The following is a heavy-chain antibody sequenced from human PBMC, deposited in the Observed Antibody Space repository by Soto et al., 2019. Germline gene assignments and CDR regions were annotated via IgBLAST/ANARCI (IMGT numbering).Heavy chain of an antibody. D-gene: IGHD2-2*01. CDR1: GFTFSSYG. Sequence: QVQLVESGGGVVQPGRSLRLSCAASGFTFSSYGMHWVRQAPGKGLEWVAVISYDGSNKYYADSVKGRFTISRDNSKNTLYLQMTSLRAEDTAVYYCAKPFRGYCSSTSCPPNYYYYGMDVWGQGTTVTVSS. CDR3: AKPFRGYCSSTSCPPNYYYYGMDV. V-gene: IGHV3-30*18. CDR2: ISYDGSNK. J-gene: IGHJ6*02.